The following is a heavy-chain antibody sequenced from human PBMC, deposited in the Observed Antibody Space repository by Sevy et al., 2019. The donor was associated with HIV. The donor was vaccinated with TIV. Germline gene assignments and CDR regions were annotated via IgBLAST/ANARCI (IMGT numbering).Heavy chain of an antibody. CDR2: VRYDGGNE. V-gene: IGHV3-30*02. J-gene: IGHJ6*02. CDR3: AGEWVSPGPLIDNYGMDV. D-gene: IGHD3-10*01. Sequence: GGSLRLSCAASGFTFRSYDMHWVRQAPGKGLEWVAIVRYDGGNEQYADSVKGRFTISRDNSRNTLHLQMNSLRAEDTAVYLWAGEWVSPGPLIDNYGMDVWGQGTTVTVSS. CDR1: GFTFRSYD.